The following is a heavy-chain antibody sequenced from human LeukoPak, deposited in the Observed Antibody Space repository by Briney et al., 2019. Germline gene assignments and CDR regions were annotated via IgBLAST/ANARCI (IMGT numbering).Heavy chain of an antibody. Sequence: SETLSLTCTVSGYSISSGYYWGWIRRPPGKGLEWIGSIYHSGSTYYNPSLKSRVTISVDTSKNQFSLKLSSVTAADTAVYYCARAYISGYNDAFDIWGQGTMVTVSS. J-gene: IGHJ3*02. D-gene: IGHD6-19*01. V-gene: IGHV4-38-2*02. CDR1: GYSISSGYY. CDR3: ARAYISGYNDAFDI. CDR2: IYHSGST.